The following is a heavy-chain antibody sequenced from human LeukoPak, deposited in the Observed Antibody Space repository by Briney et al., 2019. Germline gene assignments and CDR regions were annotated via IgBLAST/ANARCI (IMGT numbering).Heavy chain of an antibody. V-gene: IGHV4-4*07. CDR1: GGSIGSHY. CDR2: IHTSGST. J-gene: IGHJ4*02. CDR3: ARGVPIVVSGRGYYFDP. Sequence: SETLSLTCTVSGGSIGSHYWAWIRQTAGKGLEWIGRIHTSGSTKYNPSLKSRVIISIDTSKSQFSLKLNSVTAADTAVYYCARGVPIVVSGRGYYFDPWGQGTLVSVSS. D-gene: IGHD6-19*01.